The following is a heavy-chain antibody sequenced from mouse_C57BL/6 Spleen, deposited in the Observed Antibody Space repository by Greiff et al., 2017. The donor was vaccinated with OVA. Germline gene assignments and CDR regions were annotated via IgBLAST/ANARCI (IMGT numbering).Heavy chain of an antibody. CDR1: GYAFSSSW. Sequence: QVHVKQSGPELVKPGASVKISCKASGYAFSSSWMNWVKQRPGKGLEWIGRIYPGDGDTNYNGKFKGKATLTADKSSSTAYMQLSSLTSEDSAVYFCARDWYFDVWGTGTTVTVSS. J-gene: IGHJ1*03. CDR2: IYPGDGDT. V-gene: IGHV1-82*01. CDR3: ARDWYFDV.